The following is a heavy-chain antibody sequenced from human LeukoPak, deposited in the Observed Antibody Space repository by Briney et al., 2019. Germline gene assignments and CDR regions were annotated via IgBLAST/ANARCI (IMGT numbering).Heavy chain of an antibody. CDR1: GFTFSSYS. CDR3: AREAGGYYYMDV. V-gene: IGHV3-21*01. D-gene: IGHD1-26*01. Sequence: PGGSLRLSCAASGFTFSSYSMNWVRQAPGKGREWVSSISSSSSTIYYADSVKGRFTISRDNAKNSLYLQMNSLRAEDTAVYYCAREAGGYYYMDVWGKGTTVTVSS. CDR2: ISSSSSTI. J-gene: IGHJ6*03.